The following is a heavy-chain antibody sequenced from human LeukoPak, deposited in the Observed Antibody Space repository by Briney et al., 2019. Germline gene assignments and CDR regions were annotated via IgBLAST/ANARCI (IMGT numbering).Heavy chain of an antibody. J-gene: IGHJ6*03. Sequence: PGGSLRLSFAASGFTFSSYEMNWVRQAPGKGLEWVAYISSSGSTIYYADSVKGRFTISRDNAKNSLYLQMNSLRAEDTAVYYCARGPYASGTYGRRGWVHYMDVWGKGTTVTISS. CDR3: ARGPYASGTYGRRGWVHYMDV. V-gene: IGHV3-48*03. CDR2: ISSSGSTI. CDR1: GFTFSSYE. D-gene: IGHD3-10*01.